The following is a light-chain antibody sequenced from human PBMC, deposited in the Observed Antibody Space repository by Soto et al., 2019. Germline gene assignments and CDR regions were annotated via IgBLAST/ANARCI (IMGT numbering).Light chain of an antibody. CDR3: QQSYSTPWT. CDR1: QSISSY. V-gene: IGKV1-39*01. CDR2: AAS. Sequence: DIQMTQSPSILSASVGYRVTITCRASQSISSYLNWYQQKPGKAPKLLIYAASSLQSGVPSRFSGSGSGTDFTLTISSLQPEDFATYYCQQSYSTPWTFGQGTKVDIK. J-gene: IGKJ1*01.